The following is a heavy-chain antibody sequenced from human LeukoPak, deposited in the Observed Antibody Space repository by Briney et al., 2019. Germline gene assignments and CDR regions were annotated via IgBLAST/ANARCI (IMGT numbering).Heavy chain of an antibody. J-gene: IGHJ4*02. Sequence: PGGSLRLSCSGSGFTCSSYWMHWVRQAPGKGLVWVSRINSDGSSTTYADSVKGRFTISRDNAKNTMYLQMNSLRVEDTAVYYCVQSSPTIDYWGQGTLVTVSS. CDR1: GFTCSSYW. CDR3: VQSSPTIDY. D-gene: IGHD5-12*01. V-gene: IGHV3-74*01. CDR2: INSDGSST.